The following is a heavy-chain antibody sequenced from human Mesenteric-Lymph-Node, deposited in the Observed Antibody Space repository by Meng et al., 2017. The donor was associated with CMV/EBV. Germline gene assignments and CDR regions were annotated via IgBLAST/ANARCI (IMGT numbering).Heavy chain of an antibody. D-gene: IGHD4/OR15-4a*01. J-gene: IGHJ6*02. CDR1: GYSINSGYY. CDR3: ARGAYGGHTQNYYGMDV. Sequence: GGSLRLSCTVSGYSINSGYYWGWIRQPPGKGLEWVSSISSSSSYIYYANSVKGRFTISRDNAKNSLYLQMNSLRAEDTAVYYCARGAYGGHTQNYYGMDVWGQGTTVTVSS. V-gene: IGHV3-21*01. CDR2: ISSSSSYI.